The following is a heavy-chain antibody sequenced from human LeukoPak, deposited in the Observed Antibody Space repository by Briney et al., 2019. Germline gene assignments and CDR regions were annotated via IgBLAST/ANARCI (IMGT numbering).Heavy chain of an antibody. D-gene: IGHD2-15*01. J-gene: IGHJ4*02. V-gene: IGHV3-9*01. CDR2: IRWNRGKI. CDR3: ARAPRISEGN. CDR1: GFIFDDYA. Sequence: GGSLRLSCAASGFIFDDYAMHWVRQVPGKVLEWVSGIRWNRGKIDYADSVKGRLTISRDNAKHSPYLQMNSLIAEHTAVYFCARAPRISEGNSGQGNLATVTS.